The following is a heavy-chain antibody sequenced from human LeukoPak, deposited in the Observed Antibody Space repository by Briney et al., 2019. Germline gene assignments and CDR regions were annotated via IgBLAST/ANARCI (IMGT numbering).Heavy chain of an antibody. CDR2: ISAYNGNT. CDR3: ARGPYYYDSSGYHFDY. D-gene: IGHD3-22*01. V-gene: IGHV1-18*01. Sequence: EASVKVSCKASGYTFTSYGISWVRQAPGQGLEWMGWISAYNGNTNYAQQLQGRVTMTTDTSTSTAYMELRSLRSDDTAVYYCARGPYYYDSSGYHFDYWGQGTLVTVSS. J-gene: IGHJ4*02. CDR1: GYTFTSYG.